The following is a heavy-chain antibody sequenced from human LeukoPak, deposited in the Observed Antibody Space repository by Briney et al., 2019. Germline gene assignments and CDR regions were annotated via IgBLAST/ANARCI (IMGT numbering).Heavy chain of an antibody. D-gene: IGHD3-10*01. V-gene: IGHV3-64D*06. J-gene: IGHJ4*02. CDR2: ISSNGGST. CDR1: GFTFSSYA. CDR3: VRGDVLLWFGELLGTPSDFDY. Sequence: GGSLRLSCSASGFTFSSYAMHWVRQAPGKGLEYVSAISSNGGSTYYADSVKGSFTISRDNSKNTLYLQMSSLRAEDTAVYYCVRGDVLLWFGELLGTPSDFDYWGQGTLVTVSS.